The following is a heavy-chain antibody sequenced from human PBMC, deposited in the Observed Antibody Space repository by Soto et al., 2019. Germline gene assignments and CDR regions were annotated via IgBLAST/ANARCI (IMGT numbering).Heavy chain of an antibody. J-gene: IGHJ4*02. D-gene: IGHD3-3*02. CDR2: INPSGGST. V-gene: IGHV1-46*01. Sequence: QVQLVQSGAEVKKPGASVKVSCKASGYTFTSYYMHWVRQDPGQGLEWMGIINPSGGSTSYAQKFTGRVTMTRDTSTSTVYMEMSSLRSEDAAVYYCARAFISEIGAPFAYWGQGTLVTVSS. CDR3: ARAFISEIGAPFAY. CDR1: GYTFTSYY.